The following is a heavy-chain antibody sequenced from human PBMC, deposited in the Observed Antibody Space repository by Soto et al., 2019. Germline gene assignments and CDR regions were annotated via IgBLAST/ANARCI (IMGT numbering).Heavy chain of an antibody. CDR3: AKDTVLMVYPGNYFDY. CDR2: ISGSGTST. Sequence: EVQLLESGGGLVQPGGSLRLSCAASGFTFSSYAMSWVRQAPGKGLEWVSAISGSGTSTYYADSVKGRFTISRDNSKNTLYLQMNSLRAEDTAVYYCAKDTVLMVYPGNYFDYWGQGTLVTVSS. CDR1: GFTFSSYA. V-gene: IGHV3-23*01. D-gene: IGHD2-8*01. J-gene: IGHJ4*02.